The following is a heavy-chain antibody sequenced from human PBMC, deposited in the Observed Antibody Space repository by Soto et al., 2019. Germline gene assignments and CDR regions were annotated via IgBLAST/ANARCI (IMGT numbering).Heavy chain of an antibody. J-gene: IGHJ4*02. CDR3: ARGLISSSPFDY. CDR1: GGTFSSYA. D-gene: IGHD6-6*01. Sequence: ASVKVSCKASGGTFSSYAISWVRQAPGQGLEWMGGIIPIIGTANYAQKFQGRVTITADESTSTAYMELSSLRSEDTAVYYCARGLISSSPFDYWGQGTLVTVSS. V-gene: IGHV1-69*13. CDR2: IIPIIGTA.